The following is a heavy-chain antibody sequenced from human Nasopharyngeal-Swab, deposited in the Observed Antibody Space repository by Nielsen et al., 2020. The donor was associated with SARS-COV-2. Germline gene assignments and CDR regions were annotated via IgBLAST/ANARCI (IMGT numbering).Heavy chain of an antibody. CDR3: ARHMLGGPTAFDI. D-gene: IGHD2-8*01. V-gene: IGHV4-4*02. CDR2: INHSGST. J-gene: IGHJ3*02. Sequence: WIRQPPGKGLEWIGEINHSGSTNYNPSLTNRVTISVDKSKNQFSLKLRSVTAADTAVFYCARHMLGGPTAFDIWGQGTVVTVSS.